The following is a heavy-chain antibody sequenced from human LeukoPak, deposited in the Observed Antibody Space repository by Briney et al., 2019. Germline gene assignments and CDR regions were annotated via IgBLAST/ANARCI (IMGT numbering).Heavy chain of an antibody. Sequence: GGCLTLSCAASGFTFSDYDMSWIRQAPGKGLEWVSYISSSSYTNHADSVKGRFTISRDNSKNTLYLQMNSLRAEDTAVYYCARARGYCTNGVCPDYCYGIDVWGRGTTVAVSS. D-gene: IGHD2-8*01. V-gene: IGHV3-11*06. CDR1: GFTFSDYD. CDR3: ARARGYCTNGVCPDYCYGIDV. CDR2: ISSSSYT. J-gene: IGHJ6*02.